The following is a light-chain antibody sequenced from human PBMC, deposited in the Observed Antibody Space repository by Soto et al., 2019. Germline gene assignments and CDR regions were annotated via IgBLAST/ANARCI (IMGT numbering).Light chain of an antibody. Sequence: DIQMTQSPSTLSGSVGDRVTITCRASQTISSWLAWYQQKPGKAPKLLIYKASTLKSVVPSRFSGSGSGTDFTLTISSLQPDDFETYYCQHYNSYSEAFGQGTKVELK. V-gene: IGKV1-5*03. J-gene: IGKJ1*01. CDR1: QTISSW. CDR2: KAS. CDR3: QHYNSYSEA.